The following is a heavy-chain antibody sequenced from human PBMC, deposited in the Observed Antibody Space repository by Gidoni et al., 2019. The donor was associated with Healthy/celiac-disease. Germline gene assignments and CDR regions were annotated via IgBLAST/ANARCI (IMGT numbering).Heavy chain of an antibody. Sequence: EVQLVESGGGLVKPGGSLRLSCAASGFTFSSYSMNWVRQAPGKGLEWVSSISSSSSYIYYADSVKGRFTISRDNAKNSLYLQMNSLRAEDTAVYYCARLAVGATGMDVWGQGTTVTVSS. J-gene: IGHJ6*02. D-gene: IGHD1-26*01. V-gene: IGHV3-21*01. CDR1: GFTFSSYS. CDR2: ISSSSSYI. CDR3: ARLAVGATGMDV.